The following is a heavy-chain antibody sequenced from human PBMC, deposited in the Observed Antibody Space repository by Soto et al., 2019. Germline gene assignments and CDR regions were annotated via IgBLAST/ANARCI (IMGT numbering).Heavy chain of an antibody. CDR2: ISSSSSYT. Sequence: GGSLRLSCAASGFTFSDYYMSWIRQAPGKGLEWVSYISSSSSYTNYADSVKGRFTISRDNAKNSLYLQMNSLRAEDTAVYYCAKDGGYSYGPYDYWGQGTLVTVSS. J-gene: IGHJ4*02. CDR1: GFTFSDYY. V-gene: IGHV3-11*06. D-gene: IGHD5-18*01. CDR3: AKDGGYSYGPYDY.